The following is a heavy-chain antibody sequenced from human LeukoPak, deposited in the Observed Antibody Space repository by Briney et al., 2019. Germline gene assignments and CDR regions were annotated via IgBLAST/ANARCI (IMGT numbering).Heavy chain of an antibody. CDR3: ARRGSGPATTQTYREHYYYYYYMDV. CDR2: INPNGGGT. D-gene: IGHD3-10*01. V-gene: IGHV1-46*01. J-gene: IGHJ6*03. Sequence: ASVTVSFKASGYTFTSYYMHWVRQAPGQGLEWLGLINPNGGGTNYAQKFQGRVTMTRDTSTSTVYMELSSLRSEDTAVYYCARRGSGPATTQTYREHYYYYYYMDVWGKGTTVTVSS. CDR1: GYTFTSYY.